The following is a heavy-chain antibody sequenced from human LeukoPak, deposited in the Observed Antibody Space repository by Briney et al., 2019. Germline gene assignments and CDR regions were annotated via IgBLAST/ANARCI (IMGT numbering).Heavy chain of an antibody. CDR1: GDSITYFY. V-gene: IGHV4-4*07. D-gene: IGHD4-11*01. CDR2: IYTSGRT. CDR3: ARLSTVTTSFDY. J-gene: IGHJ4*02. Sequence: SETLSLTCSVSGDSITYFYWSWIRQAAGKGLEWIGRIYTSGRTYYNPSLKSRVSMSVDTSKNQFSLKLSSVTAADTAVYYCARLSTVTTSFDYWGQGTLVTVSS.